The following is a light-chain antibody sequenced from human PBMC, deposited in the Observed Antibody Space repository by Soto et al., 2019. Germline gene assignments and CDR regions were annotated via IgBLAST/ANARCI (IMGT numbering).Light chain of an antibody. V-gene: IGLV2-23*03. CDR2: EGS. J-gene: IGLJ3*02. CDR1: SSDVGSYNL. Sequence: QSALTQPASVSGSPGQSITISCTGTSSDVGSYNLVSWYQQHPGKAPKLMIYEGSKRPSGVSNRFSGSKSGNTASLTISGLQAEEEADYYCCSYAGSYTFVVFGGGTKLTVL. CDR3: CSYAGSYTFVV.